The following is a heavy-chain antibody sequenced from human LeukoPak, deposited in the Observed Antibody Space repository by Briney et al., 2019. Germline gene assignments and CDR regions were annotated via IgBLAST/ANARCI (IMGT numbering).Heavy chain of an antibody. CDR3: ARDLSNGGFDY. J-gene: IGHJ4*02. Sequence: GGSLRLSCAASGFTFRDYYMNWIRQAPGKGLEWVSYISGSGSHISYADSVKGRLTISRDNAKNSLFLQMNSLRAEDTALYYCARDLSNGGFDYWGQGTLVTFSS. CDR1: GFTFRDYY. V-gene: IGHV3-11*01. CDR2: ISGSGSHI. D-gene: IGHD2-8*01.